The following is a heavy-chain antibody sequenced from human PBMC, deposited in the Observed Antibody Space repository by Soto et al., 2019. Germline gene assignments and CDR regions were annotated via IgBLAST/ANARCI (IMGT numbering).Heavy chain of an antibody. CDR3: ATFWSGYPYFDY. D-gene: IGHD3-3*01. V-gene: IGHV1-24*01. CDR2: FDPEDGET. CDR1: GYTLTELS. J-gene: IGHJ4*02. Sequence: ASVKVSCKVSGYTLTELSMHWVRQAPGKGLEWMGGFDPEDGETIYAQKFQGRVTMTEDTSADTAYMELSSLRSEDTAVYYCATFWSGYPYFDYWGQGTLVPVSS.